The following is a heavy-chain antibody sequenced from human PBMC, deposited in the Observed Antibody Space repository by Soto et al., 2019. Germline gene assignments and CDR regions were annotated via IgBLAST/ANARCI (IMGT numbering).Heavy chain of an antibody. J-gene: IGHJ5*02. Sequence: KESGPVLVKPTETLTLTCTVSGSSLSNTRMGVSWIRQPPGKALEWLAHIFSNDEKSYTTSLKSRLTISKDTSKSQVVLTMTNIDPADTATYYCARIKTGLYCSGGSCYSGWFDPWGQGTLVTVSS. CDR1: GSSLSNTRMG. CDR3: ARIKTGLYCSGGSCYSGWFDP. D-gene: IGHD2-15*01. V-gene: IGHV2-26*01. CDR2: IFSNDEK.